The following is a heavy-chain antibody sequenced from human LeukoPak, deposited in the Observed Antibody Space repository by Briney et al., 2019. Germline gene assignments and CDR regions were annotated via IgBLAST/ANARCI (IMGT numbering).Heavy chain of an antibody. Sequence: SETLSLTCTVSGGSISSSSYYWGWIRQPPGKGLEWIGSIYYSGSTYYNPSLKSRVTILVDTSKNQFSLKLSSVTAADTAVYYCARDEYAVAGSFDYWGQGTLVTVSS. J-gene: IGHJ4*02. CDR2: IYYSGST. D-gene: IGHD6-19*01. V-gene: IGHV4-39*07. CDR1: GGSISSSSYY. CDR3: ARDEYAVAGSFDY.